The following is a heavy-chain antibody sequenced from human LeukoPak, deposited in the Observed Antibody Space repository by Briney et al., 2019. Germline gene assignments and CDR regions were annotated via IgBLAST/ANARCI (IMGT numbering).Heavy chain of an antibody. J-gene: IGHJ4*02. V-gene: IGHV1-2*02. D-gene: IGHD5-18*01. Sequence: ASVKVSCEASGYTFSAYYMHWVRQAPGQGLEWMGYINPNSGGTKYAQKSQGRVTLTRDTSISTAYMELSRLRSDDTAVYYCARVEGNTATLEDWGQGTLVTVSS. CDR3: ARVEGNTATLED. CDR1: GYTFSAYY. CDR2: INPNSGGT.